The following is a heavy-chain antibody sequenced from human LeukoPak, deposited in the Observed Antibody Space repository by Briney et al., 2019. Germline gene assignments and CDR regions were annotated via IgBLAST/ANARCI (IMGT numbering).Heavy chain of an antibody. D-gene: IGHD3-9*01. CDR3: VHYDILTGYSV. CDR2: ISGSGGST. V-gene: IGHV3-23*01. J-gene: IGHJ4*02. Sequence: PGGSLRLSCAASGFTFSSYAMSWVHQAPGKGLEWVSAISGSGGSTYYADSVKGRFTISRDNSKNTLYLQMNSLRAEDTAVYYCVHYDILTGYSVWGQGTLVTVSS. CDR1: GFTFSSYA.